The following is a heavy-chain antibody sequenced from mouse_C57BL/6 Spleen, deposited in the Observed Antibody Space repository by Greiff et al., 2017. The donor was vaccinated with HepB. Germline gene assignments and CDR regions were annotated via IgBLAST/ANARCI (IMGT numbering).Heavy chain of an antibody. Sequence: EVNVVESGGDLVKPGGSLKLSCAASGFTFSSYGMSWVRQTPDKRLEWVATISSGGSYTYYPDSVKGRFTISRDNAKNTLYLQMSSLKSEDTAMYYCAREGYGNLAFDVWGTGTTVTVSS. CDR3: AREGYGNLAFDV. V-gene: IGHV5-6*01. D-gene: IGHD2-1*01. CDR2: ISSGGSYT. J-gene: IGHJ1*03. CDR1: GFTFSSYG.